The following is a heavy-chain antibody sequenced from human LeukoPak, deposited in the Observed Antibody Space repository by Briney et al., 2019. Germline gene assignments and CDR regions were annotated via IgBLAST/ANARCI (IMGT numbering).Heavy chain of an antibody. CDR2: IWYDGSNK. J-gene: IGHJ4*02. CDR3: ARDRRIAAAGNLFALGY. D-gene: IGHD6-13*01. CDR1: GFTASSTY. Sequence: GGSLRLSCAASGFTASSTYMSWVRQAPGKGLEWVAVIWYDGSNKYYADSVKGRFTISRDNSKNTLYLQMNSLRAEDTAVYYCARDRRIAAAGNLFALGYWGQGTLVTVSS. V-gene: IGHV3-33*08.